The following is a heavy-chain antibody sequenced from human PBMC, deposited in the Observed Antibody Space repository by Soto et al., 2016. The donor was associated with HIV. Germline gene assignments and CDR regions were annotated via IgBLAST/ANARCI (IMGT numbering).Heavy chain of an antibody. D-gene: IGHD4-4*01. CDR2: SAHDGTSS. J-gene: IGHJ4*02. V-gene: IGHV3-23*01. CDR3: AKDLLDYSANDF. CDR1: GFGLRYNA. Sequence: EVQLLESGGGLVKPGGSLRLSCAASGFGLRYNAMNWVRQAPGKGLEWVSGSAHDGTSSHYADSVKGRFIISRDNSKNTLYLQMNGLRVEDPAIYYCAKDLLDYSANDFWGQGTLVTVSS.